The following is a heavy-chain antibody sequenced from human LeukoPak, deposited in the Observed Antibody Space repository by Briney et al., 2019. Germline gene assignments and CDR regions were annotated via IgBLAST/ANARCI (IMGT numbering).Heavy chain of an antibody. CDR3: ARRDYDFWSGYPEAAFDI. V-gene: IGHV4-39*01. Sequence: SETLSLTCTVSGGSISSSSYYWGWIHQPPGKGLEWIGSIYYSGSTYYNPSLKSRVTISVDTSKNQFSLKLSSVTAADTAVYYCARRDYDFWSGYPEAAFDIWGQGTMVTVSS. D-gene: IGHD3-3*01. J-gene: IGHJ3*02. CDR1: GGSISSSSYY. CDR2: IYYSGST.